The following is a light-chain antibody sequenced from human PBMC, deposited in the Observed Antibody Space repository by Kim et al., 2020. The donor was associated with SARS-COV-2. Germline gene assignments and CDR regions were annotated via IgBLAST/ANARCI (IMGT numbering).Light chain of an antibody. Sequence: EIVLWQSPGTLSLSPGDRATLSCRASKGVSNYLAWYQQKPGQAPRLLIYEASKRAAGIPARFSGSGSGTDFTLTISRLEPGDSAVYFCQQRGSFGQGTRLEIK. J-gene: IGKJ5*01. CDR1: KGVSNY. V-gene: IGKV3-11*01. CDR2: EAS. CDR3: QQRGS.